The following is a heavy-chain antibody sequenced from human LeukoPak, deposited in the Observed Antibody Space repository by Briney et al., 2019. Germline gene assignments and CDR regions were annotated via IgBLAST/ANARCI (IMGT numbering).Heavy chain of an antibody. J-gene: IGHJ4*02. D-gene: IGHD3-16*01. CDR1: GFTFSSYA. V-gene: IGHV3-23*01. Sequence: GGSLRLSCAASGFTFSSYAMSWVRQAPGKGLEWVSAISGSGGSTYYADSVKGRSTISRDNSRDTLYLQMNSLRAEDTAVYYCAKGYYDYVWGSYYFDYWGQGTLVTVSS. CDR2: ISGSGGST. CDR3: AKGYYDYVWGSYYFDY.